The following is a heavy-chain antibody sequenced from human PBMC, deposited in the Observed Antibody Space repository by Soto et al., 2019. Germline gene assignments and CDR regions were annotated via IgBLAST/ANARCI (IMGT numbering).Heavy chain of an antibody. J-gene: IGHJ4*02. Sequence: AASVKVSCKASGGTFSSYAISWVRQAPGQGLEWMGGIIPIFGTANYAQKFQGRVTITADESTSTAYMELSSLRSEDTAVYYCARAKGGSSSQPPDYWGQGTLVTVSS. CDR3: ARAKGGSSSQPPDY. D-gene: IGHD6-6*01. CDR1: GGTFSSYA. CDR2: IIPIFGTA. V-gene: IGHV1-69*13.